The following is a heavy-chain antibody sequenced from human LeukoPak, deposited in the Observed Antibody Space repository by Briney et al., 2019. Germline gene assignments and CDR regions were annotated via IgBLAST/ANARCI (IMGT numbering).Heavy chain of an antibody. V-gene: IGHV1-8*01. CDR3: ARDIVVVPAAIVPLDEGLGY. D-gene: IGHD2-2*02. Sequence: GASVKVSCKASGYTFTSYDINWVRQATGQGLEWMGWMNPNSGNTGYAQKFQGRVTMTRNTSISTAYMELSSLRSEDTAVYYCARDIVVVPAAIVPLDEGLGYWGQGTLVTVSS. CDR1: GYTFTSYD. J-gene: IGHJ4*02. CDR2: MNPNSGNT.